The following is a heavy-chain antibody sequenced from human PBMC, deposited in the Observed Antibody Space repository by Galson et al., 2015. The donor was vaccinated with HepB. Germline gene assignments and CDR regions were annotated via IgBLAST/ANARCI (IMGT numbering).Heavy chain of an antibody. CDR1: GFTVSKHY. J-gene: IGHJ4*02. V-gene: IGHV3-53*05. CDR2: INSGGSA. Sequence: SLRLSCAVSGFTVSKHYVSWVRQTPGKGLEWVSFINSGGSAYYADSVKGRFTISRDNSKNTLYLQMNSLRPEDTAVYYCAGDWGTSGWLHWGQGTLFTVSS. CDR3: AGDWGTSGWLH. D-gene: IGHD6-19*01.